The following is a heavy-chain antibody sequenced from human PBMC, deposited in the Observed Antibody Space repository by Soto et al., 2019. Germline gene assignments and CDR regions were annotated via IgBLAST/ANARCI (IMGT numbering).Heavy chain of an antibody. CDR3: ARDVLAPAAIQDAFDF. D-gene: IGHD2-2*02. J-gene: IGHJ3*01. CDR2: ISGYKGYT. V-gene: IGHV1-18*01. Sequence: GASVKVSCKASGYHFGSYGISWVRQAPGQGLEWMGWISGYKGYTNYLQKFKDRVTMTADTTTNTAYMEMRRLRSDDTAVYFCARDVLAPAAIQDAFDFWGQGTMVTVSS. CDR1: GYHFGSYG.